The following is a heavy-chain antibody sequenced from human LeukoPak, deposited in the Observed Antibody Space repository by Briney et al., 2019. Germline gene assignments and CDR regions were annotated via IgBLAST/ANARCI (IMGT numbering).Heavy chain of an antibody. D-gene: IGHD4-17*01. CDR2: ISSSGSTI. V-gene: IGHV3-48*03. J-gene: IGHJ4*02. CDR3: ASSDYGDYGDY. CDR1: GFTFSSYE. Sequence: GGSLRLSCAASGFTFSSYEMNWVRQAPGKGLEWVSYISSSGSTIYYADSVKGRFTISRDNAKNSLYLQMNSLRAEDTAVYYCASSDYGDYGDYWGQGTLVTASS.